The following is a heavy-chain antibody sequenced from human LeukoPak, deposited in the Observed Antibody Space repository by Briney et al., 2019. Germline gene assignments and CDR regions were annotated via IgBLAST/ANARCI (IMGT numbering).Heavy chain of an antibody. CDR2: MSYDGRNT. CDR1: GFTFSSYG. D-gene: IGHD1-1*01. J-gene: IGHJ4*02. V-gene: IGHV3-30*18. CDR3: AKVQLERRELLPNFDY. Sequence: PGRSPRLSCEASGFTFSSYGMHWVRQAPGKGLEWVAVMSYDGRNTYYADSVKGRFTISRDNSKNTLYLQMDSLRVEDTAVYYCAKVQLERRELLPNFDYWGQGTLVTVSS.